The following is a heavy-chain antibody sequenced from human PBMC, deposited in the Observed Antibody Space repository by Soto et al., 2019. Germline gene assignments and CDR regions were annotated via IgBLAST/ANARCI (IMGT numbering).Heavy chain of an antibody. Sequence: WETLSLTFAVSGGSISSSNWWSWVRQPPGKGLEWIGEIYHSGITNYNPSLKSRVTISVDKSKNQFSLKLSSVTAADTAVYYCASLPRYDFWSGYQYWGQGTLVTVSS. D-gene: IGHD3-3*01. J-gene: IGHJ4*02. CDR3: ASLPRYDFWSGYQY. CDR2: IYHSGIT. CDR1: GGSISSSNW. V-gene: IGHV4-4*02.